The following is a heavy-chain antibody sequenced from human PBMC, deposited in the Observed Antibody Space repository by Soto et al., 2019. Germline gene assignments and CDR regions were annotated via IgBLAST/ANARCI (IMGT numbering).Heavy chain of an antibody. J-gene: IGHJ4*02. CDR1: GGSISRGGYS. V-gene: IGHV4-30-2*01. CDR3: ARLRYFDWFYDY. CDR2: IYHSGST. D-gene: IGHD3-9*01. Sequence: SETLSLTCAVSGGSISRGGYSWSWVRQPPGKGLEWIGYIYHSGSTYYNPSLKSRVTISVDRSKNQFSLKLSSVTAADTAVYYCARLRYFDWFYDYWGQGTLVTVSS.